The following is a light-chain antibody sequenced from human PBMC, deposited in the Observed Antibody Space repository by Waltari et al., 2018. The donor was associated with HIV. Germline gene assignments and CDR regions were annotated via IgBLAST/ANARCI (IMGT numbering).Light chain of an antibody. CDR1: SSDVRRYNS. J-gene: IGLJ1*01. V-gene: IGLV2-11*01. CDR3: CSYGGTYNV. Sequence: QSALTQPPSVSGSPGQSVTFSCPGPSSDVRRYNSVSWYQQHPGKAPKLMIYDVTQRPSGVPDRFSGSKSGNTASLTISGLRADDEADYYCCSYGGTYNVFGVGTKVTVL. CDR2: DVT.